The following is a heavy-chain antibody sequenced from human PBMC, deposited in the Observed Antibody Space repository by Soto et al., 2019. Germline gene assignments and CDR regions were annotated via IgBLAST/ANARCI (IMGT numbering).Heavy chain of an antibody. J-gene: IGHJ6*02. D-gene: IGHD3-22*01. CDR3: AKDGIMYYYDSSGPQPYYYYGMDV. CDR1: GFTFSSYG. V-gene: IGHV3-30*18. CDR2: ISYDGSNK. Sequence: GGSLRLSCAASGFTFSSYGMHWVRQAPGKGLEWVAVISYDGSNKYYADSVKGRFTISRDNSKNTLYLQMNSLRAEDTAVYYCAKDGIMYYYDSSGPQPYYYYGMDVWGQWPTVTVSS.